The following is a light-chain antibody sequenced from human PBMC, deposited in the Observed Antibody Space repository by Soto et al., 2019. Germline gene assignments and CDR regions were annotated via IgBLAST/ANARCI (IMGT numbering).Light chain of an antibody. J-gene: IGKJ4*01. CDR1: LGIIDY. Sequence: DIEMTQSPSTLSASVGDRVTNTCRASLGIIDYLAWYQQKPGKVPKLLIYAASTLQTGVPSRFSGSGSRTDFTLTISNLQPEDVATYYCQKYNSAPLTFGGGTKVEIK. V-gene: IGKV1-27*01. CDR2: AAS. CDR3: QKYNSAPLT.